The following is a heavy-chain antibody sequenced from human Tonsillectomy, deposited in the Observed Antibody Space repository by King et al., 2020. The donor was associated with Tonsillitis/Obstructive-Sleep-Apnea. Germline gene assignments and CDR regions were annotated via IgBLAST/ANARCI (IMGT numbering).Heavy chain of an antibody. V-gene: IGHV1-18*01. CDR3: ASTGVIVGDAFDI. D-gene: IGHD2-8*02. Sequence: QLVQSGVEVKKPGASVKVSCKASGYTFSSYGISWVRQAPGQGLEWMGWISTYNGNTNYAQKIQGIVTMTTDTSTNTAYMELRSLRSDDTAVYYCASTGVIVGDAFDIWGQGTMVTVSS. J-gene: IGHJ3*02. CDR1: GYTFSSYG. CDR2: ISTYNGNT.